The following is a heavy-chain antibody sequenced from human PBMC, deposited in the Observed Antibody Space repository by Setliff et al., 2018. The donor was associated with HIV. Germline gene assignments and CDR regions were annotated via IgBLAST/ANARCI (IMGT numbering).Heavy chain of an antibody. CDR1: GGSFSGYH. Sequence: PSETLSLTCAVYGGSFSGYHWSWIRQSPGKGLEWIGEIDHSGSTDDNPSLKSRVTISVDTSKNQFSLKLSSVSAADTAIYFCVRNSGWALGSWGQGILVTVSS. V-gene: IGHV4-34*01. CDR2: IDHSGST. D-gene: IGHD3-16*01. J-gene: IGHJ4*02. CDR3: VRNSGWALGS.